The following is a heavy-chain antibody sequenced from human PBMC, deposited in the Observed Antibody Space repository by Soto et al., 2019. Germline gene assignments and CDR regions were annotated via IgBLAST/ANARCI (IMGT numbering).Heavy chain of an antibody. CDR1: GFTVSSNY. V-gene: IGHV3-66*01. D-gene: IGHD2-15*01. Sequence: EVQLVESGGGLVHPGGSLRLSCAASGFTVSSNYMNWVRQAPGKGLEWVSVIYSGVSTYYADSVKGRFTISRDNSKNTLYLQMNTLRAEDTAVYYCARGWWAHFDYWGQGTLVTVSS. J-gene: IGHJ4*02. CDR2: IYSGVST. CDR3: ARGWWAHFDY.